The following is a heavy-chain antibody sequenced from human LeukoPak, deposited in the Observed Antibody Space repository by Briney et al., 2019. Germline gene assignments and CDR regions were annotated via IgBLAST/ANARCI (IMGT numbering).Heavy chain of an antibody. D-gene: IGHD4-17*01. V-gene: IGHV3-7*01. Sequence: PGGSLRLSCAASRFTFSFYWMSWVRQAPGKGLEWVANIKQDGSEKYYVDSVKGRFTISRDNTKNSLYLQMNSLRAEDTAVYYCARDDTVTTRVGFIDWGQGTLVTVSS. CDR3: ARDDTVTTRVGFID. J-gene: IGHJ4*02. CDR1: RFTFSFYW. CDR2: IKQDGSEK.